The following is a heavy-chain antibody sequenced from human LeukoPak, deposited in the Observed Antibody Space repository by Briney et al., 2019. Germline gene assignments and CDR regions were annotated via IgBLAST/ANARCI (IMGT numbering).Heavy chain of an antibody. CDR1: GGTFSSYA. V-gene: IGHV1-69*06. CDR3: ARARKGTMVRGVMADAFDI. D-gene: IGHD3-10*01. CDR2: IIPIFGTA. J-gene: IGHJ3*02. Sequence: SVKVSCKASGGTFSSYAISWVRQAPGQGLEWMGGIIPIFGTANYAQKFQGRVTITADKSTSTAYMELSSLRSEDTAVYYCARARKGTMVRGVMADAFDIWGQGTMVTVSS.